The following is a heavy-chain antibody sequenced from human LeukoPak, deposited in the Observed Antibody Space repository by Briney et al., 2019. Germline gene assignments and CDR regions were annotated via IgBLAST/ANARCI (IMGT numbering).Heavy chain of an antibody. V-gene: IGHV3-53*04. D-gene: IGHD3-22*01. CDR2: LYSGGST. J-gene: IGHJ3*02. CDR1: GFTFSNYD. Sequence: PGGSLRLSCAASGFTFSNYDMSWVRQAPGEGLEWVSVLYSGGSTFYADSVRGRFTISRHNSKNTLYLQMNNQRAEDTAVYLCATSSGEYFDAFDMWGQGKMVTVSS. CDR3: ATSSGEYFDAFDM.